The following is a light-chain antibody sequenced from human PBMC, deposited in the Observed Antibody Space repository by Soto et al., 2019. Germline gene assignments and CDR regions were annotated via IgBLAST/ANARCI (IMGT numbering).Light chain of an antibody. J-gene: IGKJ1*01. CDR1: QSVLYSSNNKNY. V-gene: IGKV4-1*01. Sequence: DIVMTQSPDSLAVSLGERATINCKSSQSVLYSSNNKNYLAWYQQKPGQPPKLLIYWASTRKSGVPDRFSGSGSWTDFTLTISSLQAEDVAVYYCQQCYSSWTFGQGTKVDIK. CDR2: WAS. CDR3: QQCYSSWT.